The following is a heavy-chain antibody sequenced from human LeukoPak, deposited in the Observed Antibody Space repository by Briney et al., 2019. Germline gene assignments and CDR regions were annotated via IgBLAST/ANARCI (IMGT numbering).Heavy chain of an antibody. CDR3: AKGLQHMTFGVDV. J-gene: IGHJ6*02. CDR2: ISASGGST. CDR1: RFSFSTYA. Sequence: GGSLRLSCAASRFSFSTYAMHWVRQAPGKGLEWVSSISASGGSTYFADSVKGRFTISRDNSKNTVYLQVSSLRAEDTAVYYCAKGLQHMTFGVDVCGQGTTVIVSS. V-gene: IGHV3-23*01. D-gene: IGHD3-3*01.